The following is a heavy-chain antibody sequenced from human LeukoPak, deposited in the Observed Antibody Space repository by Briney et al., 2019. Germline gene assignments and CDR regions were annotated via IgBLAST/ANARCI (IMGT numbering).Heavy chain of an antibody. V-gene: IGHV4-39*07. CDR1: GGAITSSDYY. D-gene: IGHD5-18*01. CDR2: INHSGST. CDR3: ARGWDTAMVH. J-gene: IGHJ4*02. Sequence: SETLSLTCTVSGGAITSSDYYWGWIRQPPGKGLEWIGEINHSGSTNYNPSLKSRVTISVDTSKNQFSLKLSSVTAADTAVYYCARGWDTAMVHWGQGTLVTVYS.